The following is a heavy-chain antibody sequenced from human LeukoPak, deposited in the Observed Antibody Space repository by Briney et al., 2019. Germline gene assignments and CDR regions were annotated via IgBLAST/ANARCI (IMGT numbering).Heavy chain of an antibody. J-gene: IGHJ6*03. V-gene: IGHV3-33*01. CDR3: ARRSSPGGTYYYYYMDV. Sequence: GRSLRLSCAASGFTFSSYGMHWVRQAPGKGLEWVAVIWYDGSNKYYADSVKGRFTISRDNSKNTLYLQMNSLRAEDTAVYYCARRSSPGGTYYYYYMDVWGKGTTVTVSS. D-gene: IGHD1-1*01. CDR1: GFTFSSYG. CDR2: IWYDGSNK.